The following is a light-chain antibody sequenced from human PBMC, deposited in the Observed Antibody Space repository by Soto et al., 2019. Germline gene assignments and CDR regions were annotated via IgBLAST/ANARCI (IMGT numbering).Light chain of an antibody. J-gene: IGKJ3*01. CDR1: QSVGPY. CDR2: GAS. V-gene: IGKV3-20*01. CDR3: QQYANSPFT. Sequence: EIVMTQSAATLSVSQGGRASLSCRASQSVGPYLAWYQQKPGQAPRLLIYGASSRATGIPDRFSGSGSGTDFALTIRRLEPEDFAVYFCQQYANSPFTFGPGTKVDIK.